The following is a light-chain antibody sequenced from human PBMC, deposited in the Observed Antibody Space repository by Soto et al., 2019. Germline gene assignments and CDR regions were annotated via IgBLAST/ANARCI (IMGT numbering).Light chain of an antibody. J-gene: IGLJ3*02. V-gene: IGLV1-44*01. Sequence: QSVLTQPPSASGTPGQRVTISCSGSNSNIGSNVVNWYQQLPGTAPKLLIYNNNQRPSGVPDRFSGSKSGTSASLAISGLQSEDEADYYCAVWDDSLNGWVFGGGTKLTVL. CDR1: NSNIGSNV. CDR2: NNN. CDR3: AVWDDSLNGWV.